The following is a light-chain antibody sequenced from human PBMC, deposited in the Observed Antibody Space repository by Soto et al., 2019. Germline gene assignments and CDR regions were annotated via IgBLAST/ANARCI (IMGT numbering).Light chain of an antibody. CDR2: DTS. CDR3: WLSARGTRPLV. Sequence: QAVVTQEPSLTVSPGGTVTLSCGSSTGDVTSGHYPYWYQQKPGKAPRTLIYDTSNKPSWTPARFSGSILGGKAALTISGAQPEDEAEYYCWLSARGTRPLVFGRGTKLTVL. V-gene: IGLV7-46*01. CDR1: TGDVTSGHY. J-gene: IGLJ2*01.